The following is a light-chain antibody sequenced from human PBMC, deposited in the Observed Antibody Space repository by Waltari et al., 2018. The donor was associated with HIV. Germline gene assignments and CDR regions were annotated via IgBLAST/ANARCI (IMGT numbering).Light chain of an antibody. CDR3: CSYAATYTFVI. CDR1: SSDLGGSNY. J-gene: IGLJ2*01. Sequence: QSALTQTRSVSGSPGQSVTISCTGTSSDLGGSNYVSWYHQHPGKAPKLVRYDVRKRPSGVPDRFSGSKSGNTASLTISGLQADDEADYYCCSYAATYTFVIFGGGTKLTVL. V-gene: IGLV2-11*01. CDR2: DVR.